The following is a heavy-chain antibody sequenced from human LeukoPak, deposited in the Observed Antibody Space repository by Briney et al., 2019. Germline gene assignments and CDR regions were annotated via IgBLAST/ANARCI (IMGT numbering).Heavy chain of an antibody. Sequence: NPGGSLRLSCAASGFTFSSYAMSWVRQAPGKGLEWVSSISSSSSYIYYADSVKGRFTISRDNAKNSLYLQMNSLRAEDTAVYYCARGGPNYYDSSGYFDYWGQGTLVTVSS. CDR3: ARGGPNYYDSSGYFDY. V-gene: IGHV3-21*01. D-gene: IGHD3-22*01. CDR1: GFTFSSYA. J-gene: IGHJ4*02. CDR2: ISSSSSYI.